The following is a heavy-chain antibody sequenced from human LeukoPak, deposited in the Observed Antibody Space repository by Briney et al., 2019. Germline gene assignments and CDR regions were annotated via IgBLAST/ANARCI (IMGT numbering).Heavy chain of an antibody. J-gene: IGHJ4*02. CDR3: AKVDSPLTPSY. D-gene: IGHD3/OR15-3a*01. V-gene: IGHV3-23*01. CDR2: ISGSGGST. Sequence: PGGSLRLSCAATGLTASSNFMSWVRQAPGKGLEWVSAISGSGGSTYYADSVKGRFTISRDNSKNTLYLQMNSLRAEDTAVYYCAKVDSPLTPSYWGQGTLVTVSS. CDR1: GLTASSNF.